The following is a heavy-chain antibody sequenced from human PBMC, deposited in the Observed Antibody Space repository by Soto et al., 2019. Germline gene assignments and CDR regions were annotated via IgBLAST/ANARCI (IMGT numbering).Heavy chain of an antibody. Sequence: GGSLRLSCAASGFTFSSYAMSWVRQAPGKGLEWVSAISGSGGSTYYADSVKGRFTISRDNSKNKLYLQMNSLRAEDTAVYYCAKDRGRHYYGSGSYPHNWFDPWGQGTLVTVSS. CDR1: GFTFSSYA. J-gene: IGHJ5*02. CDR2: ISGSGGST. D-gene: IGHD3-10*01. V-gene: IGHV3-23*01. CDR3: AKDRGRHYYGSGSYPHNWFDP.